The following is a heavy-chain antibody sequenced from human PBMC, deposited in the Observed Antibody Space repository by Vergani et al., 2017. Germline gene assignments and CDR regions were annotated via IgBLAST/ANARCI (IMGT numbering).Heavy chain of an antibody. D-gene: IGHD1-1*01. J-gene: IGHJ5*02. Sequence: EVQLVESGGGLVKPGGSLRLSCAASGFTFSSYSMNWVRQAPGKGLEWVSSISSSSSYIYYADSVKGRFTISRDNAKNSLYLQMNSLRAEDTAVYYCARVGEGGNDGGTRWFDPWGQGTLVTVSS. CDR2: ISSSSSYI. V-gene: IGHV3-21*01. CDR3: ARVGEGGNDGGTRWFDP. CDR1: GFTFSSYS.